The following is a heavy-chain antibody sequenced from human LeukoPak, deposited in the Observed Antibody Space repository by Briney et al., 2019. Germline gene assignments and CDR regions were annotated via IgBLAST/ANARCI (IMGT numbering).Heavy chain of an antibody. J-gene: IGHJ4*02. CDR3: ARQHTSGWMGFDC. V-gene: IGHV4-59*08. CDR1: GGSISNYY. CDR2: IYSSGSS. Sequence: PSETLSLTCTVSGGSISNYYWSWIRQPPGKGLEWIGYIYSSGSSNHNPSLKSRVTISVDTSKKHFSLKLSSVTAADTAVYYCARQHTSGWMGFDCWGQGTLVTVSA. D-gene: IGHD6-19*01.